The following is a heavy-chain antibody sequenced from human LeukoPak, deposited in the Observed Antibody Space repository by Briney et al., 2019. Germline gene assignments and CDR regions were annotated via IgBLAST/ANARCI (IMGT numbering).Heavy chain of an antibody. V-gene: IGHV4-39*01. Sequence: SETLSLTCTVSGGSISSSSYYWGWIRQPPGKGLEWIGSIYYSGSTYYNPSLKSRVTISVDTSKNQFSLKLSSVTAADTAVYYCASIIAARQWYFDYWGQGTLVTVSS. CDR1: GGSISSSSYY. J-gene: IGHJ4*02. CDR2: IYYSGST. CDR3: ASIIAARQWYFDY. D-gene: IGHD6-6*01.